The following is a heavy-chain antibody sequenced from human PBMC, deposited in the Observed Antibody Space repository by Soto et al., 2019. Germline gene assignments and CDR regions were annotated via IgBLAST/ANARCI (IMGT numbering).Heavy chain of an antibody. CDR2: ISGSGGST. J-gene: IGHJ4*02. CDR3: AKDLFQMTVGY. Sequence: GGSLTLSCAASGFTFSSHARSWVRQAPGKGLEWVSAISGSGGSTYYADSVKGRFTISRDNSKNTLYLQMNSLRAEDTAVYYCAKDLFQMTVGYWGQGTLVTV. D-gene: IGHD1-26*01. V-gene: IGHV3-23*01. CDR1: GFTFSSHA.